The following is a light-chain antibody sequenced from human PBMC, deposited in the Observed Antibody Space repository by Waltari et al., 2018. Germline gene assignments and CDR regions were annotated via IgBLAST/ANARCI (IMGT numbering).Light chain of an antibody. CDR2: TND. CDR3: AAWDDSLNVWL. CDR1: SSNVEGNA. J-gene: IGLJ3*02. Sequence: QSVLTQPPSASGTPGQRVTISCLGSSSNVEGNASSWFQQLPGTAPKLLIYTNDQRPSGVPDRFSGSKSGTSASLAISGLQSEDEAVYYCAAWDDSLNVWLFGGGTKVTAL. V-gene: IGLV1-44*01.